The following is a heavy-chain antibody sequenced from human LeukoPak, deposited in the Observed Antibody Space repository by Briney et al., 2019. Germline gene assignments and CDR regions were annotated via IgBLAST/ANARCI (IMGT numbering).Heavy chain of an antibody. J-gene: IGHJ5*02. CDR2: IYYSGST. CDR1: GGSISSSSYY. V-gene: IGHV4-61*01. D-gene: IGHD5/OR15-5a*01. Sequence: TSSETLSLTCTVSGGSISSSSYYWSWIRQPPGKGLEWIGYIYYSGSTNYNPSLKSRVTISVDTSKNQFSLKLSSVTAADTAVYYCARDWLSPKGEFDPWGQGTLVTVSS. CDR3: ARDWLSPKGEFDP.